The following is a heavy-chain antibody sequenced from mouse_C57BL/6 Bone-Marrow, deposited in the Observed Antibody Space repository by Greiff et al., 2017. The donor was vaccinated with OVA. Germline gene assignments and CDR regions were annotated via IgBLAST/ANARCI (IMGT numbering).Heavy chain of an antibody. Sequence: EVQGVESGPELVKPGASVKISCKASGYSFTDYNMNWVKQSHGKSLEWIGVINPNYGTTSYNQKFKGKATFTVDQSASTAYMQLNSLTSEDSAVYYCARREVYDGGYYYAMDYWGQGTSVTVSS. CDR1: GYSFTDYN. J-gene: IGHJ4*01. D-gene: IGHD2-12*01. CDR3: ARREVYDGGYYYAMDY. V-gene: IGHV1-39*01. CDR2: INPNYGTT.